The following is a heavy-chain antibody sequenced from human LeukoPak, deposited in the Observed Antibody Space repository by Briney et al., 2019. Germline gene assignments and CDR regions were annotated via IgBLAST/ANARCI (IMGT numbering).Heavy chain of an antibody. CDR1: GYTFTSYG. CDR3: AREDAVAGTGWFDP. V-gene: IGHV1-18*01. J-gene: IGHJ5*02. D-gene: IGHD6-19*01. CDR2: ISAYNGNT. Sequence: ASVKVSCKASGYTFTSYGISWVRQAPGQGLEWMGWISAYNGNTNYAQKFQGRVTITTDESTSTAYMELSSLRSEDTAVYYCAREDAVAGTGWFDPWGQGTLVTVSS.